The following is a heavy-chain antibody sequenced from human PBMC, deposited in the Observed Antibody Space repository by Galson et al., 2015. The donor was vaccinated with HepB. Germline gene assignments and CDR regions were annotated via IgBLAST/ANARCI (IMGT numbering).Heavy chain of an antibody. CDR2: INPNNGGT. D-gene: IGHD1-26*01. J-gene: IGHJ5*01. CDR1: GYIFSGYH. V-gene: IGHV1-2*02. CDR3: ARIPRNPQSGRRFDS. Sequence: SVKVSCKASGYIFSGYHMYWVRQAPGQGLECMGWINPNNGGTKYARKFQGRVTMTRDTSITTAYMELSRLRYDDTAVYYCARIPRNPQSGRRFDSWGQGTLVTVSS.